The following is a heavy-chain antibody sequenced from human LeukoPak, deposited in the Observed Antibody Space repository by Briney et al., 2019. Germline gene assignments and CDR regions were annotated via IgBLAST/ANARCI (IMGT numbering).Heavy chain of an antibody. CDR2: ISGSGGST. CDR1: GFTFSSYA. Sequence: GGSLRLSCAPSGFTFSSYAMSWVRQTPGKGLEWVSAISGSGGSTYYADSVKGRFTISRDNSKNTLYLQMNSLRADDTAVYYCVRDLPCTGGSCYSTPDDYWGQGTLVTVSS. V-gene: IGHV3-23*01. J-gene: IGHJ4*02. CDR3: VRDLPCTGGSCYSTPDDY. D-gene: IGHD2-15*01.